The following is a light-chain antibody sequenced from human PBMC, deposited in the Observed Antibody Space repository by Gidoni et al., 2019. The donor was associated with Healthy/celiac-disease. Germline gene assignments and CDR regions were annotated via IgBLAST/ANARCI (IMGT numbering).Light chain of an antibody. J-gene: IGKJ5*01. Sequence: DIQMTQSPSTLSASVGDRVTITCRASQSISSWLAWYQQKPGKAPKLLIYKASSLESGVPSRFSGSGSGTEFTLTISSLQPDDFATYYCQRYNSSITFGQGTRLEIK. CDR3: QRYNSSIT. CDR2: KAS. V-gene: IGKV1-5*03. CDR1: QSISSW.